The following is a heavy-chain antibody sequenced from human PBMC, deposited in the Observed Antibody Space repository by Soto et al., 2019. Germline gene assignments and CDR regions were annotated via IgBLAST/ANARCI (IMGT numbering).Heavy chain of an antibody. J-gene: IGHJ4*02. V-gene: IGHV4-61*08. D-gene: IGHD6-19*01. CDR2: IYYSGNT. CDR3: ARDLGSEQWFFDN. Sequence: QVQLQESGPGLVKPSETLSLTCTVSGDSVTSGDYYWSWIRQPPGKGLEWIGYIYYSGNTNYSPSLKSRVAISLDTSHNQFSLRLNSVTAADTAVYYCARDLGSEQWFFDNWGQGILVTVSS. CDR1: GDSVTSGDYY.